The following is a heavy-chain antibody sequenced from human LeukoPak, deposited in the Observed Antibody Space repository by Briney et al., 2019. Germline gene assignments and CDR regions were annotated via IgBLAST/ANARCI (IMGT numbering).Heavy chain of an antibody. D-gene: IGHD2-8*02. CDR2: IYYSGST. V-gene: IGHV4-59*01. J-gene: IGHJ4*02. CDR3: ARQLVEFYAGYFGY. Sequence: PSETLSLTCTVSGGSISSYYWSWIRQPPGKGLEWIGYIYYSGSTNYNPPLKSRVTISVDTSKNQFSLKLSSVTAADTAVYYCARQLVEFYAGYFGYWGQGTLVAVSS. CDR1: GGSISSYY.